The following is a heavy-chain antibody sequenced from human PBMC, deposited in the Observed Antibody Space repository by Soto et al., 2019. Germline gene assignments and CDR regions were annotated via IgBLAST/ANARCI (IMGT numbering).Heavy chain of an antibody. V-gene: IGHV1-69*06. D-gene: IGHD2-8*01. Sequence: QVQLVQSGAEVKKPGSSVKVSCKASGGTFSSYAISWVRQAPGQGREWMGGIIPIFGTANYAQKFQGRVTITADKSTSTAYMELSSLRSEDTAVYYCAREFLGYCTNGVCYTKYYYYYYGMDVWGQGTTVTVSS. CDR1: GGTFSSYA. CDR2: IIPIFGTA. CDR3: AREFLGYCTNGVCYTKYYYYYYGMDV. J-gene: IGHJ6*02.